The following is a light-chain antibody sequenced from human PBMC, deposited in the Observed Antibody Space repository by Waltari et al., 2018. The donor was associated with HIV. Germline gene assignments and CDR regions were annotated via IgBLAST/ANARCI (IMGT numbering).Light chain of an antibody. Sequence: QSALTQPRSVSGSPGQSVTISCTGISSDVGTYNYVSWYQHYPGKAPKLMIYDVSQRPSGCPDRFSGSRSGNTASLTISGLQAGDEADYYCYSYADTDTSVFGGGTKLTVV. CDR1: SSDVGTYNY. V-gene: IGLV2-11*01. J-gene: IGLJ2*01. CDR3: YSYADTDTSV. CDR2: DVS.